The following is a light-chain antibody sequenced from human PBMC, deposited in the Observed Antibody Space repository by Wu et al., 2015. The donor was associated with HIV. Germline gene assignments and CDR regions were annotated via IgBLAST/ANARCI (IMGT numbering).Light chain of an antibody. J-gene: IGKJ5*01. Sequence: EIALRQYPGTLSLSPGARAILSCRASQSVSNRYLAWYQQKPGQAPRLLISGAGSSRATGIPDRFSGRGAGTDFNLIISSLEPEDFAVYYCQQYGSLPITFGQGHDWR. V-gene: IGKV3-20*01. CDR1: QSVSNRY. CDR2: GAGS. CDR3: QQYGSLPIT.